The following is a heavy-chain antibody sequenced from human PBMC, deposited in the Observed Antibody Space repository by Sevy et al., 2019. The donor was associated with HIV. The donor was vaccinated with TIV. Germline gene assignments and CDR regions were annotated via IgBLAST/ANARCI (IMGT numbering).Heavy chain of an antibody. CDR2: IWYDGTNK. Sequence: GGSLRLSCAASGFTFSSYGMHWVRQAPGKGLEWVALIWYDGTNKYYADSVKGRFTNSRDNSKHALYQQMNSLRAEDTAVYYCASGAYYYASRSQNFDYWGPGTLVTVSS. V-gene: IGHV3-33*01. CDR3: ASGAYYYASRSQNFDY. D-gene: IGHD3-10*01. J-gene: IGHJ4*02. CDR1: GFTFSSYG.